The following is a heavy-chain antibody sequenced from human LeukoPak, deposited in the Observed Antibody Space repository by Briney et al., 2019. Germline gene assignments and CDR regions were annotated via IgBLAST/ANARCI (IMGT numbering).Heavy chain of an antibody. CDR1: GFTFSNAW. Sequence: GGSLRLSCAASGFTFSNAWMSWVRQAPGKGLEWVANIKQDGSEKYYVDSVKGRFTISRDNAKKSLYLRMNSLRAKDTAVYYCASTLCSGDNCYFDYYYYMDVWGKGTTVTISS. J-gene: IGHJ6*03. V-gene: IGHV3-7*01. CDR2: IKQDGSEK. CDR3: ASTLCSGDNCYFDYYYYMDV. D-gene: IGHD2-15*01.